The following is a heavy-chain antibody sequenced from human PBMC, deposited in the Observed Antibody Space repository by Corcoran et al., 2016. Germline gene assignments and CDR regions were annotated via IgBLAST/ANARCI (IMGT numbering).Heavy chain of an antibody. D-gene: IGHD6-19*01. CDR1: GGSFSGYY. Sequence: QVQLQQWGAGLLKPSETLSLTCAVYGGSFSGYYWSWIRQPPGKGLEWIGEINHSGSTNYNPSLKSRVTISVDTSKNQFSLKLSSVTAADTAVYYWARGLDWLSYGMDVWGQGTTVTVSS. V-gene: IGHV4-34*01. J-gene: IGHJ6*02. CDR3: ARGLDWLSYGMDV. CDR2: INHSGST.